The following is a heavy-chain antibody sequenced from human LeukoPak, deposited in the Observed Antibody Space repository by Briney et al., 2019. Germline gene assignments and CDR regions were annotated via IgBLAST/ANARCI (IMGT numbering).Heavy chain of an antibody. J-gene: IGHJ6*02. Sequence: SQTLSLTCTVSGGSISSGGYYWSWIRQPPGKGLEWIGYIYYSGSTNYNPSLKSRVTISVDTSKNQFSLKLSSVTAADTAVYYCARGTSSSWYHNDYYYYGMDVWGQGTTVTVSS. D-gene: IGHD6-13*01. V-gene: IGHV4-61*08. CDR1: GGSISSGGYY. CDR3: ARGTSSSWYHNDYYYYGMDV. CDR2: IYYSGST.